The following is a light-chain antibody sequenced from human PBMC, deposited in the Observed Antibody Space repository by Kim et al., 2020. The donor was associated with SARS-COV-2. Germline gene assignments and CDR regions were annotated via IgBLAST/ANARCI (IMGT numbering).Light chain of an antibody. CDR1: RRVRSGY. CDR3: QQYDTSPRT. Sequence: SPEGRATPPCRASRRVRSGYLAWYQQKPGQAPRLLIYAAASRATGIPDRFSGSGSGTDFTLTISRLEPEDFAVYYCQQYDTSPRTFGQGTKVEIK. CDR2: AAA. J-gene: IGKJ1*01. V-gene: IGKV3-20*01.